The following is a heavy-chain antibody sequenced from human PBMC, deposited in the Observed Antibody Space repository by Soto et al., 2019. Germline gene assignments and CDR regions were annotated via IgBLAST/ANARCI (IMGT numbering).Heavy chain of an antibody. CDR1: GFTFSSYA. D-gene: IGHD5-12*01. CDR3: AKLQRGYSGYDSSDY. V-gene: IGHV3-23*01. J-gene: IGHJ4*02. CDR2: ISGSGGST. Sequence: EVQLLESGGGLVQPGGSPRLSCAASGFTFSSYAMSWVRQAPGKGLEWVSAISGSGGSTYYADSVKGRFTISRDNSKNTLYLQMNSLRAEDTAVYYCAKLQRGYSGYDSSDYWGQGTLVTVSS.